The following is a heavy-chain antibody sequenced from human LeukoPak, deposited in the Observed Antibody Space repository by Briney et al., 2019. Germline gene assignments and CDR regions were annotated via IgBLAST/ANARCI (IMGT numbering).Heavy chain of an antibody. CDR2: IYYSGST. CDR3: ARPYGSGSYFDY. CDR1: GGSISSSSYY. Sequence: SETLSLTCTVSGGSISSSSYYWGWIRQPPGKGLEWIGSIYYSGSTYYNPSLKSRVTVSVDTSKNQFSLKLSSVTAADTAVYYCARPYGSGSYFDYWGQGTLVTVSS. V-gene: IGHV4-39*01. J-gene: IGHJ4*02. D-gene: IGHD3-10*01.